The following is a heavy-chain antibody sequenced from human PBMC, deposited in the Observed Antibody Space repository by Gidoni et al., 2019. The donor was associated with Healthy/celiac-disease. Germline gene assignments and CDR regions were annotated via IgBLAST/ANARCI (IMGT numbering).Heavy chain of an antibody. CDR1: GFTFTSSA. V-gene: IGHV1-58*01. D-gene: IGHD3-10*01. J-gene: IGHJ4*02. Sequence: QMQLVQSGPEVKKPGTSVKVSCKASGFTFTSSAVQWVRQARGQRLEWIGWIVVGSGNTNYAQKFQERVTITRDMSTSTAYMELSSLRSEDTAVYYCAAALWFGELNFDYWGQGTLVTVSS. CDR2: IVVGSGNT. CDR3: AAALWFGELNFDY.